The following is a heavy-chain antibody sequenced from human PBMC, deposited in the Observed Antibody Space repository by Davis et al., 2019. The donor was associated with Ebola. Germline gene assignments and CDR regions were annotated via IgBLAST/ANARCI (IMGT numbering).Heavy chain of an antibody. CDR3: AKDAGGGEGAYTWGTFDY. J-gene: IGHJ4*02. CDR2: ISASGGTT. Sequence: GESLKISCVASGFTFSSYAMSWVRQAPGKGLEWISGISASGGTTVYTDSVRGRFTLARDNSKNTLYLQMDSLRAGDTAVYFCAKDAGGGEGAYTWGTFDYWGQGTLVTVSS. D-gene: IGHD3-16*01. V-gene: IGHV3-23*01. CDR1: GFTFSSYA.